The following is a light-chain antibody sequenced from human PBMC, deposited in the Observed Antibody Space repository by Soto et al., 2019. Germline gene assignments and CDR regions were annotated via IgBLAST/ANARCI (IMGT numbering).Light chain of an antibody. CDR1: SSDVGVYNY. CDR2: EVS. CDR3: CSYGGSNHVV. Sequence: QSALTQPPSASGSPGQSVTISCTGTSSDVGVYNYVSWYQQHTGKAPKLMIDEVSNRPSGVPDRFSGSKSGNTASLTVSGLEAEDEADSCCCSYGGSNHVVFGGGTKLTVL. V-gene: IGLV2-8*01. J-gene: IGLJ2*01.